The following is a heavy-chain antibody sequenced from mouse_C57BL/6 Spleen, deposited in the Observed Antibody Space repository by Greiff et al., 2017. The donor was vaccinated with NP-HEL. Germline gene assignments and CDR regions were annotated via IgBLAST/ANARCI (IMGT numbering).Heavy chain of an antibody. CDR3: ASPFYYGSSPYAMDY. J-gene: IGHJ4*01. Sequence: EVKLQESGPGLVKPSQSLSLTCSVTGYSITSGYYWNWIRQFPGNKLEWMGYISYDGSNNYNPSLKNRISITRDTSKNQFFLKLNSVTTEDTATYYCASPFYYGSSPYAMDYWGQGTSVTVSS. CDR2: ISYDGSN. CDR1: GYSITSGYY. D-gene: IGHD1-1*01. V-gene: IGHV3-6*01.